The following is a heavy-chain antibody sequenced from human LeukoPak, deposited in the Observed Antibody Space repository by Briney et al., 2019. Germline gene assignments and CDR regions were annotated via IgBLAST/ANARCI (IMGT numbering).Heavy chain of an antibody. D-gene: IGHD1-26*01. J-gene: IGHJ4*02. V-gene: IGHV3-30*04. CDR1: GFTFSSYA. Sequence: GGSLRLSCAASGFTFSSYAMHWVRQAPGKGLEWVAVISYDGSNKYYADSVKGRFTISRDNSKNTLFLQINSLRAGDTAVYYCARDMSGSYGTFDYWGQGTLVTVSS. CDR2: ISYDGSNK. CDR3: ARDMSGSYGTFDY.